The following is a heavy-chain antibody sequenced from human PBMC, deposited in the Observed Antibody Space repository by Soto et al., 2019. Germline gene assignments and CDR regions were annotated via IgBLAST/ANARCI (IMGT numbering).Heavy chain of an antibody. Sequence: PGGSLRLSCAASGFTFSSYAMSWVRQAPGKGLEWVSAISGSGGSTYYADSVKGRFTISRDNSKNTLYLQMNSLRAEDTAVYYCAKAFGSSTSTYYYYYGMDVWGQGTTVTVS. CDR2: ISGSGGST. J-gene: IGHJ6*02. CDR1: GFTFSSYA. D-gene: IGHD2-2*01. V-gene: IGHV3-23*01. CDR3: AKAFGSSTSTYYYYYGMDV.